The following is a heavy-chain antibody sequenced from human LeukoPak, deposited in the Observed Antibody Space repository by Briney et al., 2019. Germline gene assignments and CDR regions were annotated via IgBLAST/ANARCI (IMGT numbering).Heavy chain of an antibody. J-gene: IGHJ4*02. Sequence: PGRSLSLSCAASGFTFSSYGMHWVRQAPGKGLEWVAVIWYDGSNKYYADSVKGRFTISRDNSKNTLYLQMNSLGAEDTAVYYCARSPADYSNYYFDYWGQGTLVTVPS. CDR2: IWYDGSNK. D-gene: IGHD4-11*01. CDR1: GFTFSSYG. V-gene: IGHV3-33*01. CDR3: ARSPADYSNYYFDY.